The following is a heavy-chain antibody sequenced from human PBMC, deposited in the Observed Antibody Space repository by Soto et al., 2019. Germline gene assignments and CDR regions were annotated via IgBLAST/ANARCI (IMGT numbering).Heavy chain of an antibody. J-gene: IGHJ6*02. D-gene: IGHD6-6*01. CDR1: GGSFSDYY. Sequence: QVQLQQWGAGLLKPSETLSLTCAMYGGSFSDYYWSWVRQPPGKGLGWIGEINHGGNSNYNPSLKSRVTISVDTSKNQFYLKLTSVPAADTGVYYCAGREFSTSSFSYSYYAMDVWGQGTTVTVS. CDR2: INHGGNS. CDR3: AGREFSTSSFSYSYYAMDV. V-gene: IGHV4-34*01.